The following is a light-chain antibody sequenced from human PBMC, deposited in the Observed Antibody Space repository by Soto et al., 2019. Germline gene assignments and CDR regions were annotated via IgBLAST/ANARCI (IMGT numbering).Light chain of an antibody. Sequence: QSALTQPASVSGSPGQSITIACTGTSSDVGGYNYVSWYQQHPGKAPKLMIYDVSNRPSGVSNRFSGSKSGNMASLTISGIQAEDEADYYCSSYTSSSTLVFGGGTKLTVL. CDR2: DVS. CDR1: SSDVGGYNY. J-gene: IGLJ2*01. V-gene: IGLV2-14*01. CDR3: SSYTSSSTLV.